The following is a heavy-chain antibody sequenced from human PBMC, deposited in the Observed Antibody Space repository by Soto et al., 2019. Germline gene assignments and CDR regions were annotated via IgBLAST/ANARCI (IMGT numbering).Heavy chain of an antibody. CDR2: IYYTGST. CDR1: GGSISSDY. Sequence: SETLSLTCTVSGGSISSDYWSWIRQPPGKGLEWIGYIYYTGSTNYNPSLKSRVTISIDTSKTQFSLRLSSVTAADTAVYYCARALRVVTAPPSGMDVWGQGTTVTVSS. D-gene: IGHD2-21*02. CDR3: ARALRVVTAPPSGMDV. J-gene: IGHJ6*02. V-gene: IGHV4-59*01.